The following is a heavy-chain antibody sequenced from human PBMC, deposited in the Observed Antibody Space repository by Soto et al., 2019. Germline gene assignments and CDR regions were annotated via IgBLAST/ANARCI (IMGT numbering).Heavy chain of an antibody. CDR1: GYTFTSYD. CDR3: ARGDCSGGSCIYYYGMDX. V-gene: IGHV1-8*01. CDR2: MNPKSGNT. D-gene: IGHD2-15*01. Sequence: ASLKVSCNASGYTFTSYDINWVRQATGQGLEWMGFMNPKSGNTGYAQKFQGRVAMTRNTSISTAYMELSSLRSEDTAVYYCARGDCSGGSCIYYYGMDXWGQGTTVTVS. J-gene: IGHJ6*02.